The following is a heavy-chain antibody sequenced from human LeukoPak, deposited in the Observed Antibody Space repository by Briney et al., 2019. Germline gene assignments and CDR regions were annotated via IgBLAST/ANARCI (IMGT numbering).Heavy chain of an antibody. V-gene: IGHV1-2*02. D-gene: IGHD6-13*01. J-gene: IGHJ4*02. CDR2: INPNSGGT. CDR3: ARDVAGSSWYEGAFDY. CDR1: GYTFTGYY. Sequence: ASVKVSCKASGYTFTGYYMHWVRQAPGQGLEWMGWINPNSGGTNYAQKFQGRVTMTRDTSISTAYMELSRLRSDDTAVYYCARDVAGSSWYEGAFDYWGQGTLVTVSS.